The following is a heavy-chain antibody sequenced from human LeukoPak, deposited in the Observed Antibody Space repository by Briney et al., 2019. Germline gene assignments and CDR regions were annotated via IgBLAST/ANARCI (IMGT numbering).Heavy chain of an antibody. J-gene: IGHJ3*02. CDR2: IYTSGST. Sequence: NPSETLSLTCTVSGGSISSYYWSWIRQPAGKGLEWIGRIYTSGSTNYNPSLKSRVTISVDTSKNQFSLKLSSVTAADTAVYYCAREPQWELQPLDAFDIWGQGTMVTVSS. V-gene: IGHV4-4*07. CDR3: AREPQWELQPLDAFDI. CDR1: GGSISSYY. D-gene: IGHD1-26*01.